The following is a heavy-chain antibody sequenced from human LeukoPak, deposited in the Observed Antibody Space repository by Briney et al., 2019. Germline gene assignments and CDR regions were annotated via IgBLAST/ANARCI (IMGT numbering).Heavy chain of an antibody. D-gene: IGHD3-3*01. CDR1: GFTFSSYS. J-gene: IGHJ6*02. CDR3: ARGEDFWSGYLTYYYYGMDV. CDR2: ISSSSNYV. V-gene: IGHV3-21*01. Sequence: GGSLRLSCAASGFTFSSYSMNWVRQAPGKGLEWVSSISSSSNYVYYTDSMKGRFTISRDNAKNSLYLQMNSLRAEDTAVYYCARGEDFWSGYLTYYYYGMDVWGQGTTVTVSS.